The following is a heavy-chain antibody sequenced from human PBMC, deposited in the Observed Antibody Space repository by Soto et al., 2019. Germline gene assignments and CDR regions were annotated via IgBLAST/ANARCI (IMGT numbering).Heavy chain of an antibody. Sequence: RLQESGPGLVKPSETLSLTCAVSGGSIDSSSYFWGWIRQSPKTGIEWIGTIYSSGSTYYNPSLKSRITMSIDTSKNQFSLNLGSVTAADTAIYYCTRRRFGVRGVTTMDVWGPGTTVTVSS. J-gene: IGHJ6*02. CDR2: IYSSGST. D-gene: IGHD3-10*01. CDR1: GGSIDSSSYF. V-gene: IGHV4-39*01. CDR3: TRRRFGVRGVTTMDV.